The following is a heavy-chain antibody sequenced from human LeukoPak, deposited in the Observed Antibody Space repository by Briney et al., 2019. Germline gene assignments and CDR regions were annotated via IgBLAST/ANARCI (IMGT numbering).Heavy chain of an antibody. CDR2: ISSSSTYI. V-gene: IGHV3-21*01. Sequence: GGSLRLSCAASGFTFSSYSMNWVRQAPGKGLEWVSFISSSSTYIYYADSVKGRFTISRDNAKNSLYLQMNSLRAEDTALYYCAREPAGYNFDYWGQGTLVTVSS. CDR3: AREPAGYNFDY. D-gene: IGHD5-24*01. J-gene: IGHJ4*02. CDR1: GFTFSSYS.